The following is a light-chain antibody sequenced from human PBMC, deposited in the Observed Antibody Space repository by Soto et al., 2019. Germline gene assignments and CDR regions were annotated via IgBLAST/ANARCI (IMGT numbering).Light chain of an antibody. J-gene: IGKJ4*01. Sequence: QLTQSPSSLSASVGDRVTITCRASQDIAIYLAWYQQKPGEAPKLLIYAASTLYGGVPSRFSGSGSGTDFALTITSLQAEDFATYYCQQLRRYPSTFGGGTKVDIK. CDR1: QDIAIY. V-gene: IGKV1-9*01. CDR3: QQLRRYPST. CDR2: AAS.